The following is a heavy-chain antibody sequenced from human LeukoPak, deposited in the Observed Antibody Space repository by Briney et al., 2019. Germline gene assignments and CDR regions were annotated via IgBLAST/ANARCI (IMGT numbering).Heavy chain of an antibody. V-gene: IGHV3-23*01. J-gene: IGHJ3*02. CDR2: ISGSGGST. CDR1: GFTFSSYG. CDR3: AREGAAIDYGDYVRAFDI. Sequence: GGSLRLSCAASGFTFSSYGMSWVRQAPGKGLGWVSAISGSGGSTYYADSVKGRFTISRDNSKNTLYLQMNSLRAEDTAVYYCAREGAAIDYGDYVRAFDIWGQGTMVTVSS. D-gene: IGHD4-17*01.